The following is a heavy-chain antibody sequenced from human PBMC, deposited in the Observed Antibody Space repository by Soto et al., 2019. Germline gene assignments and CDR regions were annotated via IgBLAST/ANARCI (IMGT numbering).Heavy chain of an antibody. CDR1: GFTFSSYG. Sequence: QVQLVESGGGVVQPGRSLRLSCAASGFTFSSYGMHWVRQAPGKGLEWVAVISYDGSNKYYADSVKGRFTISRDNSXNTLYLXMNSLXXXXXXVXYCAXDGAXXXXXATIFFDYWGQGTLVTVSS. V-gene: IGHV3-30*18. CDR3: AXDGAXXXXXATIFFDY. D-gene: IGHD3-3*01. CDR2: ISYDGSNK. J-gene: IGHJ4*02.